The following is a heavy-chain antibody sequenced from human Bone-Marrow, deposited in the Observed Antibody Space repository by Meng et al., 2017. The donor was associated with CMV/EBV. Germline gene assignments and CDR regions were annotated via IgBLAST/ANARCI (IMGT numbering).Heavy chain of an antibody. Sequence: SFVWSGFTFTTYGMYWVRQAPGKGLEWVAVIWYDGSKKYYADSVKGRFTISRDTSRNTLYLQMNSLRAEDTAIYYCTRVWRLAPDYWGQGTLVTVSS. D-gene: IGHD2-21*02. CDR1: GFTFTTYG. CDR2: IWYDGSKK. V-gene: IGHV3-33*01. J-gene: IGHJ4*02. CDR3: TRVWRLAPDY.